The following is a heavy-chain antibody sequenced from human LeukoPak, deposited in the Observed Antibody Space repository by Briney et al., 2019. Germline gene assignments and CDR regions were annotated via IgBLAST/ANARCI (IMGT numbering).Heavy chain of an antibody. Sequence: GASVKVSCKSSGYTSISYGISWIRQAPGQGLEWMGWISAYNDNTNYAQIFQGRVTMTTDTSTSTAYMELRSLRSDDTAVYYCAKAHLYDILTGYYSPLDYWGQGTLVTVSS. J-gene: IGHJ4*02. CDR3: AKAHLYDILTGYYSPLDY. D-gene: IGHD3-9*01. CDR1: GYTSISYG. V-gene: IGHV1-18*01. CDR2: ISAYNDNT.